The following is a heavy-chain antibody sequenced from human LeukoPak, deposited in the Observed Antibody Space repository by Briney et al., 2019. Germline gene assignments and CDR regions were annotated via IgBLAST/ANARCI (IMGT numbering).Heavy chain of an antibody. J-gene: IGHJ5*02. CDR1: GYTFTGYY. D-gene: IGHD3-22*01. V-gene: IGHV1-2*02. CDR3: ARLYYYDSGGYKYNWFDP. CDR2: INPNSGGT. Sequence: ASVKVSCKASGYTFTGYYMHWVRQAPGQGLEWVGWINPNSGGTKYAQKFQGRVIMTRDTSISTAYMELSRLRSDDTAIYYCARLYYYDSGGYKYNWFDPWGQGTQVTVSS.